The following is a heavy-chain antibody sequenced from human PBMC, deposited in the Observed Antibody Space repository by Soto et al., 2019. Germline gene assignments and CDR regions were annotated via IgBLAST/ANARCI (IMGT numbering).Heavy chain of an antibody. V-gene: IGHV1-69*01. CDR2: INPIFGTA. CDR1: GGTFSSYA. J-gene: IGHJ4*02. Sequence: QVQLVQSGAEVKKPGSSVKVSCKASGGTFSSYAISWVRQAPGQGLEWMGGINPIFGTANYAQTFQGRVTITADESTGTDYMELSRLRTEDTAVYYCAKERDGPCIAAAGPNEFAHWGRGTLVTVSS. CDR3: AKERDGPCIAAAGPNEFAH. D-gene: IGHD6-13*01.